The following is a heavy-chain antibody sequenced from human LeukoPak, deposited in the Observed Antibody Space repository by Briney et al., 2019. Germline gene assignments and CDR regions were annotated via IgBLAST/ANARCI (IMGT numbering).Heavy chain of an antibody. Sequence: ASVKVSCKASGYTFTGYYMHWVQQAPGQGLEWMGWINPNSGGTNYAQKFQGRVTMTRDTSISTAHMELSRLRSDDTAVYYCARVVPAAIAFDPWGQGTLVTVSS. CDR3: ARVVPAAIAFDP. CDR1: GYTFTGYY. J-gene: IGHJ5*02. CDR2: INPNSGGT. D-gene: IGHD2-2*01. V-gene: IGHV1-2*02.